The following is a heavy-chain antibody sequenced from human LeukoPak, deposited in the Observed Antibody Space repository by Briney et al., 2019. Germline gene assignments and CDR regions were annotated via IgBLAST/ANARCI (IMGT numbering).Heavy chain of an antibody. V-gene: IGHV3-30*18. CDR2: VSYDASKK. CDR3: AKELRGYSFFEH. Sequence: PGGSLRLSCAASGFTFSSYGMHWVRQAPGKGLEWVAVVSYDASKKFYADSAKGRFTISRDNSKNTLSLQMNSLRPEDTAVCYCAKELRGYSFFEHWGQGSLVTVSS. CDR1: GFTFSSYG. D-gene: IGHD5-18*01. J-gene: IGHJ4*02.